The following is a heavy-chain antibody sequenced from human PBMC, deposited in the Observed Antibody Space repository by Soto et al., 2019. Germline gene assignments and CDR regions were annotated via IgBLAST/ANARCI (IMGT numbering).Heavy chain of an antibody. J-gene: IGHJ4*02. Sequence: EVQLAESGGGMVQPGGSLRLSCVASGFTFSSYDMHWVRQAPGKGLEFVSSISSNGGTTYYGNSVKGRFTISRDNSKNTLYLQIGSLSDEDMAVYYFVRRGSGNNDYWGQGTLVTVSS. CDR2: ISSNGGTT. V-gene: IGHV3-64*01. CDR3: VRRGSGNNDY. CDR1: GFTFSSYD. D-gene: IGHD3-10*01.